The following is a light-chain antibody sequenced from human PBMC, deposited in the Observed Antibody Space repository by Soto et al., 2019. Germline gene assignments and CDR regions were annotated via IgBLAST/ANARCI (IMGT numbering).Light chain of an antibody. CDR2: GTS. Sequence: DIQMTQSPSFLSASVGDRVTISCRASQSINTYLNWYQHKPGKAPKLLIYGTSDLQSGVPSRFSGGGSGTDFTLTISSLQLEDFATYYCQQSFSTLLITFGQGTRLEFK. CDR3: QQSFSTLLIT. CDR1: QSINTY. V-gene: IGKV1-39*01. J-gene: IGKJ5*01.